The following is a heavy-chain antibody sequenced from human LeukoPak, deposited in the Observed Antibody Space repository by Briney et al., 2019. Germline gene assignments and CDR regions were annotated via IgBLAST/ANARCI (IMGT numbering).Heavy chain of an antibody. V-gene: IGHV3-15*01. CDR2: IKTKTDGWTT. D-gene: IGHD2-21*01. CDR1: QFTFSIAW. CDR3: AAVQFPPPRDASHL. J-gene: IGHJ3*01. Sequence: PGGSLRLSCAASQFTFSIAWMTWVRQAPGKGLEWVGRIKTKTDGWTTDYGAPVKGRFTISRDDSKNTLYLQMNSLKTEDTAVYYCAAVQFPPPRDASHLWGQGTMVTVSS.